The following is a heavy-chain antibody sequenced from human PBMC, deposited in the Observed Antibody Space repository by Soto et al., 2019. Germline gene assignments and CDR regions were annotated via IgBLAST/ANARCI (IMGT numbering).Heavy chain of an antibody. D-gene: IGHD2-2*01. CDR1: GGTFSSYT. J-gene: IGHJ4*02. CDR3: ARHVEPAAAQGFDY. CDR2: IIPILGIA. Sequence: ASVKVSCKASGGTFSSYTISWVRQAPGQGLEWMGRIIPILGIANYAQKFQGRVTITADKSTSTAYMELSSLRSEDTAVYYCARHVEPAAAQGFDYWGQGTLVTVSS. V-gene: IGHV1-69*02.